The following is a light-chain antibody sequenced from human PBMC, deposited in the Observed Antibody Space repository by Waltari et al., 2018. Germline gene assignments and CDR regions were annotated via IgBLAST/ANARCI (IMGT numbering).Light chain of an antibody. Sequence: QSALTQPRSVSGSPGQSVTISCTGTSSNVGSFSYVSWYQHHPGKAPKLLIYDVAKRPSGVPHRFSGSKSGNTASLTITGLQTEDEADYYCCSYTGTNTFVLGTGTAITVL. V-gene: IGLV2-11*01. CDR1: SSNVGSFSY. J-gene: IGLJ1*01. CDR2: DVA. CDR3: CSYTGTNTFV.